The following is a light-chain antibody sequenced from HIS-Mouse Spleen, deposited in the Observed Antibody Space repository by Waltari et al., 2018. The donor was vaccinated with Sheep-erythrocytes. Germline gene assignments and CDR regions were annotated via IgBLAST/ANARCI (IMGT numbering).Light chain of an antibody. CDR2: QDS. CDR3: QAWDSSTAV. CDR1: KLGDTY. J-gene: IGLJ2*01. Sequence: SYELTQPPSVSVSPGQTASITCSGDKLGDTYACWYQQKPGQSPVLVIYQDSKRPSGIPERVSGSNSGNTATLTISGTQAMDEADYYCQAWDSSTAVFGGGTKLTVL. V-gene: IGLV3-1*01.